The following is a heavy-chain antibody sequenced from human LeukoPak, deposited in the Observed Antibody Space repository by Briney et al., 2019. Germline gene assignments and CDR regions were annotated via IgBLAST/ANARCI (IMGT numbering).Heavy chain of an antibody. V-gene: IGHV4-61*01. J-gene: IGHJ6*02. D-gene: IGHD1-26*01. CDR2: MYNSGST. CDR1: GDSVSSGSYY. CDR3: ARDQRTVGYYGMDV. Sequence: SETLSLTCTVSGDSVSSGSYYWSWIRQPPGKGLEWIGYMYNSGSTNYNPSLKSRVTISVDTSKDQFSLKLRSVTAADTAVYYCARDQRTVGYYGMDVWGRGTTVTVSS.